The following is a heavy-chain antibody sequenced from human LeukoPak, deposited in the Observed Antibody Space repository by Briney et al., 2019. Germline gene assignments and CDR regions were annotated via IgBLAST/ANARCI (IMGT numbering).Heavy chain of an antibody. Sequence: GSLRLPCGASGLPFRDYYVSGIPDAPGRARVCVSYISNSGNTISYGESVKGRFTISSDNAKNSLFLQMNSRRADDTAVYYCAREGKVVLWFGDLNYGMDVWGQGTTVTVSS. D-gene: IGHD3-10*01. V-gene: IGHV3-11*01. CDR2: ISNSGNTI. CDR1: GLPFRDYY. J-gene: IGHJ6*02. CDR3: AREGKVVLWFGDLNYGMDV.